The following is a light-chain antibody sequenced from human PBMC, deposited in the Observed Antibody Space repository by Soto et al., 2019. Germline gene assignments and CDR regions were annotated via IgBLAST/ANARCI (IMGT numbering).Light chain of an antibody. Sequence: AIRMTQSPSSFSASTGDRVTITCRASQGISSYLAWYQQKPGKAPKLLIYAASTLQSGLPSRLSGSGSGTDFTLTISRLQSEDFATYYWQQYSSYPHTFGQGTKVEIK. CDR2: AAS. CDR1: QGISSY. CDR3: QQYSSYPHT. J-gene: IGKJ1*01. V-gene: IGKV1-8*01.